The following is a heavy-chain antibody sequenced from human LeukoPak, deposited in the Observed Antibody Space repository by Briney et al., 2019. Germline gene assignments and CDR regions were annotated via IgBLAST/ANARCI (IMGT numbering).Heavy chain of an antibody. J-gene: IGHJ4*02. CDR3: VRVRHGDYFDY. Sequence: GGSLRLSCAASGFSITDHYMDWVSQAPGKGLEWVGRTRNKPNGYTTDYGTSVKGRFIVSRDDSENSLYLQMNGLKTEDTAVYYCVRVRHGDYFDYWGQGTLVTVSS. CDR1: GFSITDHY. V-gene: IGHV3-72*01. D-gene: IGHD4-17*01. CDR2: TRNKPNGYTT.